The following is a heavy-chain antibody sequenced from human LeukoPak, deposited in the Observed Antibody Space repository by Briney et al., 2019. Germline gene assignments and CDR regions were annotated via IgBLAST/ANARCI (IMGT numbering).Heavy chain of an antibody. V-gene: IGHV3-23*01. Sequence: PGGSLRLSCAVSGLTFNNYAMSWVRQAPGKGLEWVSAISKSGDHTYYAASAKGRFTIYRDNSKNTQYLQMNSLRAEDTAVYYSATSWGPDTSAFRWGRDGMDVWGQGTTVIVS. CDR2: ISKSGDHT. D-gene: IGHD3-16*01. CDR1: GLTFNNYA. CDR3: ATSWGPDTSAFRWGRDGMDV. J-gene: IGHJ6*02.